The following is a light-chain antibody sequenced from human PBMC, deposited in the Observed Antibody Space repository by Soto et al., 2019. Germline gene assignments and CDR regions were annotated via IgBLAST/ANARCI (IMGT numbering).Light chain of an antibody. Sequence: EIVLTQSPGTLSLSRGERATLSCRASQSVTSSYLAWYQQKPGQAPRLLIYDASNRAPGIPDRFSGSGSGPDFTLPSSRPEHEDFAVYCCHRYGTSRTFGQGTKVDSK. J-gene: IGKJ1*01. V-gene: IGKV3-20*01. CDR1: QSVTSSY. CDR2: DAS. CDR3: HRYGTSRT.